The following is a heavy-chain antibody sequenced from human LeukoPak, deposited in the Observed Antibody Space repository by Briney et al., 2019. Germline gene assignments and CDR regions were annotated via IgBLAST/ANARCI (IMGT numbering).Heavy chain of an antibody. D-gene: IGHD3-22*01. V-gene: IGHV3-74*01. CDR3: ARGRSSYDRSGFWNFQH. CDR2: INSDGSST. Sequence: GGSLRLSCAASGFTFSSYWMHWVRQAPGKGLVWVSRINSDGSSTSYADSVKGRFTISRDNAKNTLYLQMNSLRVEDTAVYYCARGRSSYDRSGFWNFQHWGQGTLVTVSS. CDR1: GFTFSSYW. J-gene: IGHJ1*01.